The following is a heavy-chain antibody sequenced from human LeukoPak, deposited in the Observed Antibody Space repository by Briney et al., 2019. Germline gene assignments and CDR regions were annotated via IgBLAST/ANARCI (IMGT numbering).Heavy chain of an antibody. J-gene: IGHJ4*02. CDR3: ARLKLLWSNYFDY. V-gene: IGHV3-21*01. CDR2: ISGSGDNT. CDR1: GFTFSSYA. Sequence: GRSLRLSCAASGFTFSSYAMTWVRQAPGKGLEWVSTISGSGDNTFYADSVKGRFTNSRDNAKNSLYLQMNSLRAEDTAVYYCARLKLLWSNYFDYWGQGTLVTVSS. D-gene: IGHD2-2*01.